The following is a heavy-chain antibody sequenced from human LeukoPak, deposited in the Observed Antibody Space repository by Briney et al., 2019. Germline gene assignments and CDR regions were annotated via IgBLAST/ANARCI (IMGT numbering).Heavy chain of an antibody. CDR2: MNPNSGNT. V-gene: IGHV1-8*02. D-gene: IGHD3-22*01. CDR3: ARSPDYYDSSGYYKAPTFDY. CDR1: GYTFTCYY. J-gene: IGHJ4*02. Sequence: ASVKVSCKASGYTFTCYYMHWVRQAPGQGLEWMGWMNPNSGNTGYAQKFQGRVTMTRNTSISTAYMELSSLRSEDTAVYYCARSPDYYDSSGYYKAPTFDYWGQGTLVTVSS.